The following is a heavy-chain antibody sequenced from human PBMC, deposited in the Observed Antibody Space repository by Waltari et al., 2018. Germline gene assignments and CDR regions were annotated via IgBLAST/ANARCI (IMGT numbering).Heavy chain of an antibody. J-gene: IGHJ5*01. V-gene: IGHV1-2*02. Sequence: QVHLVQSGAEVKKPGASVKVSCKTSGFIFTDYYIHWVRQAPGQGLEWMGWINAESGVTKYAQKSQGRVSITRDTSITTVFMELNNLGSDDTAVYYCIRGNCIDITCPQRRFDSWTQGTLITVSS. CDR2: INAESGVT. D-gene: IGHD1-1*01. CDR1: GFIFTDYY. CDR3: IRGNCIDITCPQRRFDS.